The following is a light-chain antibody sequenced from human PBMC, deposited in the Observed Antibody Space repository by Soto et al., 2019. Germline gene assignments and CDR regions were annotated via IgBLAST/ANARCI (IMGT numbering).Light chain of an antibody. CDR3: QQANSFPIT. CDR1: QSMRDW. V-gene: IGKV1-12*01. CDR2: GAS. J-gene: IGKJ5*01. Sequence: DLRMTQSPSTLSAVVGDTITITCRASQSMRDWVAWYQQKPGNAPKLLIYGASNLQSGVPPRYSGSGYGTDFTLTISSLQPEDFATYYCQQANSFPITFGQGTRLEIK.